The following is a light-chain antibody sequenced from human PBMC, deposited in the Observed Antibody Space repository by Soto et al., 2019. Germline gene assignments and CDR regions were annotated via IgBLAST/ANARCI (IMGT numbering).Light chain of an antibody. V-gene: IGLV1-47*01. CDR3: ATWDDTLNGFYV. CDR1: TSNIGSNY. Sequence: LTQPPSASGTPGQGVTISCSGSTSNIGSNYVYWYQQLPGTAPKLLIYRNNQRPSGVPDRFSGSKSGTSASLAISGLRSDDEADYFCATWDDTLNGFYVFGTGTKV. J-gene: IGLJ1*01. CDR2: RNN.